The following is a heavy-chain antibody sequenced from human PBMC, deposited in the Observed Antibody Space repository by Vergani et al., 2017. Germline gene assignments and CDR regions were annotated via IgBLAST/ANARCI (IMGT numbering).Heavy chain of an antibody. CDR2: IYHSGST. V-gene: IGHV4-31*03. CDR1: GGSISSGGYY. Sequence: QVQLQESGPGLVKPSQTLSLTCTVSGGSISSGGYYWSWIRQHPGKGLEWIGYIYHSGSTYYNPSLKSRVTISVDRSKNQFSLKLSSVTAADTAVYYCAREHNQRASAQYNWFDPWGQGTLVTVSS. CDR3: AREHNQRASAQYNWFDP. J-gene: IGHJ5*02. D-gene: IGHD1-14*01.